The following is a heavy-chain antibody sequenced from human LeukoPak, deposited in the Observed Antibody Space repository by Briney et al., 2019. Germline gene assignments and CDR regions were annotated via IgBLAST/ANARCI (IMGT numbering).Heavy chain of an antibody. CDR1: GFTFDDYA. CDR3: AKDSNGAGSYIDY. CDR2: ISGDGENS. Sequence: PGGSLRLSCAASGFTFDDYAMHWVRHAPGKGLEWVSLISGDGENSYYAQSVKGRFTISRDNSKNSLYLQMNRLTIEDTAIYYCAKDSNGAGSYIDYWGQGTLVTVSS. V-gene: IGHV3-43*02. J-gene: IGHJ4*02. D-gene: IGHD3-10*01.